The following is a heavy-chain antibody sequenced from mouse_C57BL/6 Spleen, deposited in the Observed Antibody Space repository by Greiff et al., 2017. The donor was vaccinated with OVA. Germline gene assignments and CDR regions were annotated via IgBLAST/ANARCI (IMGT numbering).Heavy chain of an antibody. J-gene: IGHJ2*01. CDR2: IDPSDSYT. CDR3: SCYYLKRSFAY. V-gene: IGHV1-69*01. D-gene: IGHD2-1*01. CDR1: GYTFTSYW. Sequence: QVQLQQPGAELVMPGASVKLSCKASGYTFTSYWMHWVKQRPGQGLEWIGEIDPSDSYTNYNQKFKGTSTLPVDKSSSTAYMKLSSLTSEDSAVYYCSCYYLKRSFAYWGQGTTLTVSS.